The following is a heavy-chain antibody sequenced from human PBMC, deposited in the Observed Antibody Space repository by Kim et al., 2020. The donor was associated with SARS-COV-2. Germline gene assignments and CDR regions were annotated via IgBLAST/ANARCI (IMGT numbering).Heavy chain of an antibody. V-gene: IGHV3-74*01. CDR3: TREPF. Sequence: GGSLRLSCAASGFSFSEWWMDWVRQAPGKGPEWVARIDNDGTTTLYADSVKGRFTISRDNSKNTLYLQMTGLRADDTGVYYCTREPFWGQENLVTVSS. CDR1: GFSFSEWW. CDR2: IDNDGTTT. J-gene: IGHJ4*02.